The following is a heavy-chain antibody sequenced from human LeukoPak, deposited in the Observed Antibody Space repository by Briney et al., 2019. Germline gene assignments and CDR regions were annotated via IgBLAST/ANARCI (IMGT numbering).Heavy chain of an antibody. V-gene: IGHV4-30-2*01. CDR2: IYHSGST. CDR1: GGSISSGGYS. D-gene: IGHD6-13*01. Sequence: SETLSLTCAVSGGSISSGGYSWSWIRQPPGKGLEWIGYIYHSGSTYYNPSLKSRVTISVDRSKNQFSLKLSSVTAADTAVYYCARVSSSWYYYYYGMDVWGQGTTVTVSS. J-gene: IGHJ6*02. CDR3: ARVSSSWYYYYYGMDV.